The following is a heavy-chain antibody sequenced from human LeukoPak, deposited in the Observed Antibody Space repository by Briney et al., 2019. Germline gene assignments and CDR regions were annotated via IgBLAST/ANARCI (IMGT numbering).Heavy chain of an antibody. J-gene: IGHJ4*02. CDR1: GGSFSGYY. CDR3: ARNPGIVGAGLDY. V-gene: IGHV4-59*01. D-gene: IGHD1-26*01. Sequence: SETLSLTCAVYGGSFSGYYWSWIRQPPGMGLEWIGYIYYSGSTNYNPSLKSRVTISVDTSKNQFSLKLSPLTAADTAVYYCARNPGIVGAGLDYWGQGTLVTVSS. CDR2: IYYSGST.